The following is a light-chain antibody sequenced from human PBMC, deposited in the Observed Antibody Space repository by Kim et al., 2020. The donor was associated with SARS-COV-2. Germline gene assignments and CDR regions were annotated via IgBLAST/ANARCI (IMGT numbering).Light chain of an antibody. J-gene: IGLJ2*01. CDR1: RSDIGGYDR. CDR2: EVT. Sequence: QSALTQPPSVSGSPGQSVTNSCTGTRSDIGGYDRVSWYQQSPGTAPKLLIYEVTNRPSGVPDRFSGSKSGSTASLTIAGLQTEDEAHYYCSSFTDSTTVIFGGGTQLTVL. CDR3: SSFTDSTTVI. V-gene: IGLV2-18*02.